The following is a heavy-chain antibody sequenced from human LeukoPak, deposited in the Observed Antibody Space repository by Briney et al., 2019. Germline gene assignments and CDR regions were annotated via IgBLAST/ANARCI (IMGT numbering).Heavy chain of an antibody. CDR3: ARGDKYWYFDL. V-gene: IGHV1-69*02. J-gene: IGHJ2*01. Sequence: SAKVSCKASGGTFSSYTISWVRQAPGQGLEWMGRIIPILGIANYAQKFQGRVTITADKSTSTAYMELSSLRSEDTAVYYCARGDKYWYFDLWGRGTLVTVSS. CDR1: GGTFSSYT. D-gene: IGHD3-10*01. CDR2: IIPILGIA.